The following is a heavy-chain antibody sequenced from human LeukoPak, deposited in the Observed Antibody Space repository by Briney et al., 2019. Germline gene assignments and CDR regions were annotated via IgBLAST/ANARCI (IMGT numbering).Heavy chain of an antibody. V-gene: IGHV4-31*03. CDR3: ARGSMTTVTTSLDY. D-gene: IGHD4-17*01. J-gene: IGHJ4*02. CDR1: GGSISSGGYY. Sequence: SETLSLTCTVSGGSISSGGYYWSWIRQHPGKGLEWIGYIYYSGSTYYNPSLKSRVTISVDTSRNQFSLKLSSVTAADTAVYYCARGSMTTVTTSLDYWGQGTLVTVSP. CDR2: IYYSGST.